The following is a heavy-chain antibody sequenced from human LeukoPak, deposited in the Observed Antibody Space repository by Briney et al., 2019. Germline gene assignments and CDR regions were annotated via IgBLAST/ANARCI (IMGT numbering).Heavy chain of an antibody. D-gene: IGHD4-11*01. V-gene: IGHV3-48*02. J-gene: IGHJ4*02. Sequence: GGSLRLSCVASEFSFRSHDMNWVRQAPGKGLEWVSYISGSSNAIYYADSVKGRFTISRDNAKNSLYLQMNSLRDEDTGVYYCARDRTTVTTSALDYWGQGTLVTVSS. CDR3: ARDRTTVTTSALDY. CDR1: EFSFRSHD. CDR2: ISGSSNAI.